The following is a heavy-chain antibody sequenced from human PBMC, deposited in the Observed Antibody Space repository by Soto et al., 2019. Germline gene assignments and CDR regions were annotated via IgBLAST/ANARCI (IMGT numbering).Heavy chain of an antibody. CDR1: GYVFTGYY. V-gene: IGHV1-2*04. CDR2: INPKSGGA. CDR3: VRDYYDGSASYGFEF. J-gene: IGHJ3*01. D-gene: IGHD3-22*01. Sequence: QVHLVQSGAEVKKPGASVKVSCKASGYVFTGYYIHRVRQAPGQGLEWMGWINPKSGGANIAQKFQGWVTLTRDTSISTTYIEVNRLTSNDTAVYYCVRDYYDGSASYGFEFRGQGTPVTVAS.